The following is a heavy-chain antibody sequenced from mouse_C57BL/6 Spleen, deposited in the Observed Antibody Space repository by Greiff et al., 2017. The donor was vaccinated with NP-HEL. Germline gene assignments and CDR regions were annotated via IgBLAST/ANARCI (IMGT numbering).Heavy chain of an antibody. Sequence: QVQLQQSGAELARPGASVKLSCKASGYTFTSYGISWVKQRTGQGLEWIGEIYPRSGNTYYNEKFKGKATLTADKSSSTAYMELRSLTSEDSAVYFFAYIPPVVKAYWGQGTTLTVSS. CDR1: GYTFTSYG. V-gene: IGHV1-81*01. CDR3: AYIPPVVKAY. J-gene: IGHJ2*01. CDR2: IYPRSGNT. D-gene: IGHD1-1*01.